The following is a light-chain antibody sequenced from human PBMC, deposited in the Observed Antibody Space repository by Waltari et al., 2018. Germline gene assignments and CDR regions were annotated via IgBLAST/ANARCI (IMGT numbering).Light chain of an antibody. CDR1: ENVNNY. CDR2: KAS. V-gene: IGKV1-39*01. CDR3: QHGYGTPFT. Sequence: DIQMTQPPSSMSASVGERVTITCRASENVNNYLNWYQQKPGKAPKLLIYKASTLQSGVPSRFSGSGSGTDYTFTISSLQSEDVATYYCQHGYGTPFTFGPGTKLDIK. J-gene: IGKJ3*01.